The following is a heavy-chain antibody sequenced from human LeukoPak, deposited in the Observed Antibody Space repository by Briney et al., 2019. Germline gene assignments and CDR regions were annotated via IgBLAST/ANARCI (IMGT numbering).Heavy chain of an antibody. V-gene: IGHV3-9*01. D-gene: IGHD3-16*01. CDR1: GFTFDDYA. CDR3: ATFRGFDH. J-gene: IGHJ4*02. Sequence: GRSLRLSCAASGFTFDDYAMHWVRHALGKGLEWVSGISWNSGSIGYADSVKGRFTISRDNAKNTLYLQMSSLRAEDTALYYCATFRGFDHWGQGTLVTVSS. CDR2: ISWNSGSI.